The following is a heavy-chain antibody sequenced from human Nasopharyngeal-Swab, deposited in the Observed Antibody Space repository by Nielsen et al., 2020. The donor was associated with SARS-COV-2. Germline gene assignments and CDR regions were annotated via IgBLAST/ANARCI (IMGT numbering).Heavy chain of an antibody. CDR1: GFTFSSYG. J-gene: IGHJ4*02. CDR3: AKEGAVAGLDY. CDR2: ISYDGSNK. Sequence: GGSLRLSCAASGFTFSSYGMHWVRQAPGKGLEWVAVISYDGSNKYYADSVKGRFTISRDNSKNTLYLQMNGLRAEDTAVYYCAKEGAVAGLDYWGQGTLVTVSS. V-gene: IGHV3-30*18. D-gene: IGHD6-19*01.